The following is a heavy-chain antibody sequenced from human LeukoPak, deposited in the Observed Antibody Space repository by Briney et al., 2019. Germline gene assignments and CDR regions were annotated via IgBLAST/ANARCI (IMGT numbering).Heavy chain of an antibody. CDR2: IRYDGSNE. CDR3: ANSEYSHSARDLNQY. D-gene: IGHD6-6*01. V-gene: IGHV3-30*02. Sequence: GGSLRLSCVASGFIFSTYGMHWVRQAPGRGLEWVAFIRYDGSNEYYADSVKGRFTISRDNSKNTLYLQMNSLRVEDTAVYYCANSEYSHSARDLNQYWGQGTLVTVFS. CDR1: GFIFSTYG. J-gene: IGHJ4*02.